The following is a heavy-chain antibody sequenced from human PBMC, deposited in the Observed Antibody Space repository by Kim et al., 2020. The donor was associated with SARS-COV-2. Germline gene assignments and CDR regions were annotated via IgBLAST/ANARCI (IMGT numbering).Heavy chain of an antibody. D-gene: IGHD6-19*01. CDR2: ISSSSSYI. Sequence: GGSLRLSCAASGFTFSSYSMNWVRQAPGKGLEWVSSISSSSSYIYYADSVKGRFTISRDNAKNSLYLQMNSLRAEDTAVYYCARDRYTGYSSGKTGYYYYGMDVWGQGTTVTVSS. CDR3: ARDRYTGYSSGKTGYYYYGMDV. V-gene: IGHV3-21*04. CDR1: GFTFSSYS. J-gene: IGHJ6*02.